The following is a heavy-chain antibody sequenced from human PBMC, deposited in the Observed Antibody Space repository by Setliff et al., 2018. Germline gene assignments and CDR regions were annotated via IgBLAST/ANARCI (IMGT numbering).Heavy chain of an antibody. CDR3: ATSDWYAAFDH. CDR2: IWHDGGNK. V-gene: IGHV3-33*08. J-gene: IGHJ4*02. D-gene: IGHD6-19*01. Sequence: LKISCAASGFTFSTYRMHWVRQAPGKGLEWVAVIWHDGGNKYHADSVKGRFTISRDNSKNTLYLQMGSLRAEDMAVYYCATSDWYAAFDHWGQGTLVTVSS. CDR1: GFTFSTYR.